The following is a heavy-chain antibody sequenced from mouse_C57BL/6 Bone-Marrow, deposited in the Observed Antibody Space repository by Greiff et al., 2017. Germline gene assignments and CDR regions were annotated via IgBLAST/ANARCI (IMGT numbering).Heavy chain of an antibody. CDR2: IDPSDSET. CDR1: GYTFTSYW. CDR3: ARGGAAMDY. J-gene: IGHJ4*01. Sequence: QVQLQQPGAELVRPGSSVKLSCKASGYTFTSYWMHWVKQRPIQGLEWIGNIDPSDSETHYNQKFKDKATLTVDKSSSTAYLQLSSLTSEDSAVYYCARGGAAMDYWGQGTSVTVSS. V-gene: IGHV1-52*01.